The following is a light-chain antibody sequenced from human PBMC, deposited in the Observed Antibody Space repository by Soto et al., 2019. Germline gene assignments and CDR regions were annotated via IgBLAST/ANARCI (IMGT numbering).Light chain of an antibody. J-gene: IGLJ3*02. Sequence: QSVLTQPPSVSGAPGQRVTISCTGTSSNIGAGYDVNWYQHLPGAAPKLLIYTNGNRPSGVPDRFSGSKSGTSASLAIPGLQAEDEADYYCQSYDSGLSGSVFGGGTELPVL. CDR1: SSNIGAGYD. CDR3: QSYDSGLSGSV. V-gene: IGLV1-40*01. CDR2: TNG.